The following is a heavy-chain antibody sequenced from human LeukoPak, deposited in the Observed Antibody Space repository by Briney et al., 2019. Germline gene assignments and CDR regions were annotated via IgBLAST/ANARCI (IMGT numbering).Heavy chain of an antibody. V-gene: IGHV1-46*01. D-gene: IGHD3-10*02. CDR3: ARPGAPALFGEFSGLTNWFDP. J-gene: IGHJ5*02. CDR1: GYTFTGYY. CDR2: INPSGGST. Sequence: ASVKVSCKASGYTFTGYYMHWVRQAPGQGLEWMGIINPSGGSTSYAQKFQGRVTMTRDTSTSTVYMELSSLRSEDTAVYYCARPGAPALFGEFSGLTNWFDPWGQGTLVTVSS.